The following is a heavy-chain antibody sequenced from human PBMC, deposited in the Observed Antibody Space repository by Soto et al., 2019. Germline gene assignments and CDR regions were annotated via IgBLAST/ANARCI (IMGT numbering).Heavy chain of an antibody. V-gene: IGHV4-4*02. CDR3: ARDLGGATTGFDY. D-gene: IGHD1-26*01. CDR1: GGSISSSNW. J-gene: IGHJ4*02. Sequence: SETLSLTCAVSGGSISSSNWWSWVRQPPGKGLEWIGEIYHSGSTNYNPSLKSRVTISVDKSKNQFSLKLSSVTAADTAVYYCARDLGGATTGFDYWGQGTLVTVSS. CDR2: IYHSGST.